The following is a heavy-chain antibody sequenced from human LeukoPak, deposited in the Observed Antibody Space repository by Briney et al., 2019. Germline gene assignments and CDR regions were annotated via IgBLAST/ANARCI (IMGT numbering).Heavy chain of an antibody. V-gene: IGHV3-23*01. CDR2: ISGSGGTT. CDR1: GFTFSSYA. Sequence: GGTLRLSCAASGFTFSSYAMNWVRQAPGKGLEWVSTISGSGGTTYYADSVKGRFAISRDNSKNTLYLQMNSLRAEDTAVYYCAKDHRGYYGSGSYFWFDPWGQGTLVTVSS. D-gene: IGHD3-10*01. CDR3: AKDHRGYYGSGSYFWFDP. J-gene: IGHJ5*02.